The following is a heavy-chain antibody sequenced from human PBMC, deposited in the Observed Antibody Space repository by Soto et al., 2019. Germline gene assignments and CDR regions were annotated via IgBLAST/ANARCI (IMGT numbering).Heavy chain of an antibody. CDR3: ARGWGTPFDY. J-gene: IGHJ4*02. CDR2: IYYSGST. D-gene: IGHD3-16*01. CDR1: GGSISSYY. Sequence: ASETLSLTCTVSGGSISSYYWSWIRQPPGKGLEWIGYIYYSGSTNYNPSLKSRVTISVDTSKNQFSLKLSSVTAADTAVYYCARGWGTPFDYWGQGTLVTVSS. V-gene: IGHV4-59*01.